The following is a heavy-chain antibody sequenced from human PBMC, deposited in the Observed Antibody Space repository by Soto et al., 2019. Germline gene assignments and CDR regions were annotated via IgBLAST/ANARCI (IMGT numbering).Heavy chain of an antibody. CDR2: IYYSGST. CDR3: ATRPGTNGVFGYFDP. CDR1: GGSISSGGYY. D-gene: IGHD2-8*01. Sequence: QVQLQESGPGLVKPSQTLSLTCTVSGGSISSGGYYWSWIRQHPGKGLEWIGYIYYSGSTYYNPSLKSRVTISVDTSKNQCSLKLSSVTAADTAVYYCATRPGTNGVFGYFDPWGQGTLVTVSS. J-gene: IGHJ5*02. V-gene: IGHV4-31*03.